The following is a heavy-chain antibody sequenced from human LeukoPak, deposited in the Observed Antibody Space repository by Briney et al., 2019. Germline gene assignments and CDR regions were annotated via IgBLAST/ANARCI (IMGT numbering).Heavy chain of an antibody. Sequence: GGSLRLSCVASGFIFSSYSMNWVRQAPGKGLEWVSVIYSGGSTYYADSVKGRFTISRDNSKNTLYLQMNSLRAEDTAVYYCARDHGGYNPWGQGTLVTVSS. D-gene: IGHD5-24*01. CDR2: IYSGGST. J-gene: IGHJ5*02. CDR1: GFIFSSYS. V-gene: IGHV3-53*01. CDR3: ARDHGGYNP.